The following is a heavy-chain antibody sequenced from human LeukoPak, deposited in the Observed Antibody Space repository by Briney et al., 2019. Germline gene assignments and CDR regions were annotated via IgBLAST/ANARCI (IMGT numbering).Heavy chain of an antibody. D-gene: IGHD3-3*01. J-gene: IGHJ5*02. V-gene: IGHV4-34*01. CDR1: GGSFSGYY. Sequence: PSETLSLTCAVYGGSFSGYYWSWIRQPPGKGLEWIGEINHSGNTNYNPSLKSRVTISVDTSKNQFSLKLSSVTAADTAVYYCARRITIFGVAPPGSWFDLWGQGTLVTVSS. CDR3: ARRITIFGVAPPGSWFDL. CDR2: INHSGNT.